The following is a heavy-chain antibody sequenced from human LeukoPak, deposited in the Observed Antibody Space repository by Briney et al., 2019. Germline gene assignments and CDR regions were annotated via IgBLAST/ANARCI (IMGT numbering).Heavy chain of an antibody. CDR2: IYHSGST. CDR1: GGSISSSNW. CDR3: AREWAY. J-gene: IGHJ4*02. V-gene: IGHV4-4*02. Sequence: KASETLSLTCAVSGGSISSSNWWSWVRQPPGKGREWIGEIYHSGSTNYNPSLKSRVTILGDKSKKQFSLKLSSVTAPDTAVYYCAREWAYGGEGTLVTVSS.